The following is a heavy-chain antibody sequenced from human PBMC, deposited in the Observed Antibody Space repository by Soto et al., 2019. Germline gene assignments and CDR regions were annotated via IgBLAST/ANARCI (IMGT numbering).Heavy chain of an antibody. V-gene: IGHV3-74*01. CDR3: AREAEYSYGVFDY. Sequence: PGGSLRLSCAASGFTFSSYWMHWVRQAPGKGLVWVSRINSDGSSTSYADSVKGRFTISRDNAKNTLYLQMNSLRAEDTAVYYCAREAEYSYGVFDYWGQGTLVTVSS. J-gene: IGHJ4*02. CDR2: INSDGSST. CDR1: GFTFSSYW. D-gene: IGHD5-18*01.